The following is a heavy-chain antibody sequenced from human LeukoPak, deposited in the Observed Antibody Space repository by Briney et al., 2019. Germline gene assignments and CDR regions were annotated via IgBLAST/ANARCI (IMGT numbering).Heavy chain of an antibody. D-gene: IGHD6-19*01. CDR1: GFTFSSYG. Sequence: GGSLRLSCTASGFTFSSYGMHWVRQAPGKGLEWVAVIWYDGSNKYYADSVKGRFTISRDNSKNTLYLQMNSLRAEDTAVYYCARGRSIAVAGLQPTMDVWGQGTTVTVSS. CDR3: ARGRSIAVAGLQPTMDV. J-gene: IGHJ6*02. CDR2: IWYDGSNK. V-gene: IGHV3-33*01.